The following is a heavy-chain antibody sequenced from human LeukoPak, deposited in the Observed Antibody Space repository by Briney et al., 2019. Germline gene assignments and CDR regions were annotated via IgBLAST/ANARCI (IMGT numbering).Heavy chain of an antibody. CDR3: ARDLSGSSSWYA. CDR1: GFTFSSYS. CDR2: ISSSSSYI. J-gene: IGHJ5*02. Sequence: GGSLRLSCAASGFTFSSYSMNWVRQAPGKGLEWVSSISSSSSYIYYVDSVKGRFTISRDNAKNSLYLQMNSLRAEDTAVYYCARDLSGSSSWYAWGQGTLVTVSS. V-gene: IGHV3-21*01. D-gene: IGHD6-13*01.